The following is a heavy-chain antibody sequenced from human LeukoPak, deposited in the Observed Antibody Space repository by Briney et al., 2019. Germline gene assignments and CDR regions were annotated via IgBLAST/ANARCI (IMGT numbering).Heavy chain of an antibody. D-gene: IGHD5-12*01. V-gene: IGHV1-69*13. CDR1: GGTFSSYA. J-gene: IGHJ6*02. CDR3: ARDLAWLRLPRGYYGMDV. Sequence: GASVKVSCKASGGTFSSYAISWVRQAPGQGLEWMGGIIPIFGTANYAQKFQGRVTITADESTSTAYMELSSLRSDDTAVYYCARDLAWLRLPRGYYGMDVWGQGTTVTVSS. CDR2: IIPIFGTA.